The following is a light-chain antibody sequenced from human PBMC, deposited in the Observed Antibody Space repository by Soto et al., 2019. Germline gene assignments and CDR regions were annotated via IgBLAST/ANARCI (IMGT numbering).Light chain of an antibody. V-gene: IGLV2-14*03. CDR3: ISFTSRHIYV. CDR2: DVT. J-gene: IGLJ1*01. CDR1: SSDVGGYNY. Sequence: QSVLTQPASVSGSPGQSITTSCTGTSSDVGGYNYVSWYQQHPGRAPKLIIYDVTNRPSGISNRFSGSKSGNTASLTISGLQTEDEADYYCISFTSRHIYVFGTGTKLTVL.